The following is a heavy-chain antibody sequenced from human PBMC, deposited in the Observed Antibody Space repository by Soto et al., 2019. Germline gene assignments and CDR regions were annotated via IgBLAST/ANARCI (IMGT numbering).Heavy chain of an antibody. J-gene: IGHJ4*02. D-gene: IGHD1-26*01. Sequence: QLQLQESGPGLVKPSETLSLTCSVSGASISDSRYYWGWIRQPPGKGLEWIGNFHKSGSTDYNPSLKGGLSMSGDTAMHLSSLKSNFVTAADPAAYACARQREGSTSPFDYWGQGTLVTVSS. V-gene: IGHV4-39*01. CDR1: GASISDSRYY. CDR3: ARQREGSTSPFDY. CDR2: FHKSGST.